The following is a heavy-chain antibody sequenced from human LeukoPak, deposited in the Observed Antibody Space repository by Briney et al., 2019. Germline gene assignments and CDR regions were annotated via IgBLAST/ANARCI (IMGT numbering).Heavy chain of an antibody. CDR3: ARDGVVVPAAKFDY. J-gene: IGHJ4*02. CDR1: GFTFSRYG. D-gene: IGHD2-2*01. V-gene: IGHV3-33*01. CDR2: IWYDGSNK. Sequence: PGGSLRLSCAASGFTFSRYGMHWVRQAPGKGLEWVAVIWYDGSNKYYADSVKGRFTISRDNSKNTLYLQMNSLRAEDTAVYYCARDGVVVPAAKFDYWGQGTLVTVSS.